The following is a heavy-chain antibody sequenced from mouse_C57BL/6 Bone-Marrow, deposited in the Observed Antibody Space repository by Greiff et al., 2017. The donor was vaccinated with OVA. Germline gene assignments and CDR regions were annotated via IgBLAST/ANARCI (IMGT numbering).Heavy chain of an antibody. CDR3: ARHYYGSRFDY. CDR1: GFSLTSYG. J-gene: IGHJ2*01. V-gene: IGHV2-2*01. D-gene: IGHD1-1*01. Sequence: VQLQESGPGLVQPSQSLSITCTASGFSLTSYGVHWVRQSPGKGLEWLGVIWSGGSTDYNAAFISRLSISKDNSKSQVFFKMNSLQADDTAIYYCARHYYGSRFDYWGQGTTLTVSS. CDR2: IWSGGST.